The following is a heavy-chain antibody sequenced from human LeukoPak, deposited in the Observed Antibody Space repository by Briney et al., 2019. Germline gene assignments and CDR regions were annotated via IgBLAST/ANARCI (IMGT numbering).Heavy chain of an antibody. V-gene: IGHV4-59*08. CDR1: GGSISSYY. CDR3: ARLKGGYFDY. CDR2: IYYSGST. Sequence: SETLSLTCTASGGSISSYYWSWIRQPPGKGLEWIGYIYYSGSTNYNPSLKSRVTISVDTSKNQFSLKLSSVTAADTAVYYCARLKGGYFDYWGQGTLVTVSS. D-gene: IGHD3-16*01. J-gene: IGHJ4*02.